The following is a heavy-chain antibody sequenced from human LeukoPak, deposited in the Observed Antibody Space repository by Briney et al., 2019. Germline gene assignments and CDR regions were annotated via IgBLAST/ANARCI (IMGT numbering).Heavy chain of an antibody. V-gene: IGHV1-46*01. CDR2: VNPRCEGT. D-gene: IGHD2-2*01. CDR1: GYTFISYY. CDR3: ARRYCSNISCQLGFDY. J-gene: IGHJ4*02. Sequence: GASVKVSCKASGYTFISYYIHGVRQAPRQGLKGMGKVNPRCEGTRYAQKFQGRVTMTTDTYTSTVYMEMISLKSEDTAVYYCARRYCSNISCQLGFDYWGQGALVTV.